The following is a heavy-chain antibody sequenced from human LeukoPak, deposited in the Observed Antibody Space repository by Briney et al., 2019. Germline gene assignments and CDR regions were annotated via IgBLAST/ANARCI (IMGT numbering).Heavy chain of an antibody. CDR1: GLSFSSYW. J-gene: IGHJ4*02. D-gene: IGHD5-18*01. Sequence: GVPLRLSCAACGLSFSSYWMNCVRQAPGKGLEWVANMKRDGSEKYYVDSVKGRFTISRDNAKNSLYLQMNSLRAEDTAVYYCARDLDTRSSYEFAYWGQGTLVTVSS. V-gene: IGHV3-7*04. CDR3: ARDLDTRSSYEFAY. CDR2: MKRDGSEK.